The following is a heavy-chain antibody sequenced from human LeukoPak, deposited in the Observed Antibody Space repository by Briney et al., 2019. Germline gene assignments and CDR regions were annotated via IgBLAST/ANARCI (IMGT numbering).Heavy chain of an antibody. CDR2: IYYSGST. D-gene: IGHD6-13*01. CDR1: GGSISSGGYY. CDR3: ARDPIIAAAGKNYYYGMDV. J-gene: IGHJ6*02. Sequence: SQTLSLTCTVSGGSISSGGYYWSWIRQHPGKGLGWIGYIYYSGSTYYNPSLKSRVTISVDTSKNQFSLKLSSVTAADTAVYYCARDPIIAAAGKNYYYGMDVWGQGTTVTVSS. V-gene: IGHV4-31*03.